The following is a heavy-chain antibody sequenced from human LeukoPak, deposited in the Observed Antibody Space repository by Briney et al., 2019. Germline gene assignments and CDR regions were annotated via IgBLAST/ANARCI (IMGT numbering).Heavy chain of an antibody. V-gene: IGHV3-23*01. CDR1: RFPFSTHA. J-gene: IGHJ4*02. CDR2: ISISGDAT. D-gene: IGHD4/OR15-4a*01. CDR3: ANEEVPNDY. Sequence: GGSLRLSCAVSRFPFSTHAMSWVRQAPGGGLEWVSGISISGDATYYADAVQGRFIISRDNSRNTVYLQMNSLRVEDTAVYYCANEEVPNDYWGQGTLVTVSS.